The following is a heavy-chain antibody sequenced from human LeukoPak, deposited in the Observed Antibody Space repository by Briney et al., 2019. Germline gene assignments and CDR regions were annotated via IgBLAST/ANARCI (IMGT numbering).Heavy chain of an antibody. CDR3: ARDRASGCNWFDP. CDR2: LHYSGST. J-gene: IGHJ5*02. V-gene: IGHV4-59*11. D-gene: IGHD6-19*01. CDR1: GDSISSHY. Sequence: PSETLSLTCTVSGDSISSHYWSWIRQSPGEGLEWIGYLHYSGSTKYNPSLKNRVTILGDMFKNQFSLKVSSLTAADTAVYYCARDRASGCNWFDPWGQGTLVTVSS.